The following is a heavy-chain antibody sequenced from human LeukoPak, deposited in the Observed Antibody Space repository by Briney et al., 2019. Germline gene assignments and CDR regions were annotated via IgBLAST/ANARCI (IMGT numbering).Heavy chain of an antibody. D-gene: IGHD4-17*01. CDR2: IYYSGST. V-gene: IGHV4-31*03. CDR1: GGSISSGGYY. Sequence: SQTLSLTCTVSGGSISSGGYYWSWIRQHPGKGLEWIGYIYYSGSTYYNPSLKSRVTISVDTSKNQFSLKLSSVTAADTAVYYCARTPFPVDYGDSNWFDPWGQGTLVTVSS. J-gene: IGHJ5*02. CDR3: ARTPFPVDYGDSNWFDP.